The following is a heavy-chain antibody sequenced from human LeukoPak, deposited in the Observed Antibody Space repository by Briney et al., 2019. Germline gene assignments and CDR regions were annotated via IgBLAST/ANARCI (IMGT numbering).Heavy chain of an antibody. Sequence: SETLSLTCTVSGGSISSYYWSWIRQPPGKGLEWIGYIYYSGSTNYNPSLKSRVTISVDTSKNQFSLMLSSVTAADTAVYYCARSAHHYYDYVWGSYRPYYFDYWGQGTLVTVSS. CDR1: GGSISSYY. V-gene: IGHV4-59*01. J-gene: IGHJ4*02. CDR3: ARSAHHYYDYVWGSYRPYYFDY. D-gene: IGHD3-16*02. CDR2: IYYSGST.